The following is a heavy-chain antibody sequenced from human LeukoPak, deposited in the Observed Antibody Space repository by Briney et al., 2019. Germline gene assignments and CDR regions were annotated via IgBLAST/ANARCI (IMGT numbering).Heavy chain of an antibody. CDR1: GYTFTVYY. V-gene: IGHV1-2*02. D-gene: IGHD3-22*01. J-gene: IGHJ4*02. Sequence: ASVTVSFKASGYTFTVYYMHWVRHAPGQGLEWMGWINPNSGGTNYAQKFQGRVTMTRDTSISTAYMELSRLRSDDTAVYYCASGFSSSFSYDKSGSYFDYWGQGTLVTVSS. CDR2: INPNSGGT. CDR3: ASGFSSSFSYDKSGSYFDY.